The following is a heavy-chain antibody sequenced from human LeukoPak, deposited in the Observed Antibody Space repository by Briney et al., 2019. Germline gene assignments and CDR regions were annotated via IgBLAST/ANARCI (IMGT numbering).Heavy chain of an antibody. J-gene: IGHJ6*03. Sequence: PSETLSLTCAVYGGSFSGYYWSWIRQPPGKGLEWIGEINHSGSTNHNPSLKSRVTISVDTSKNQFSLKLSSVTAADTAVYYCARDQVRYQLPFKVYYYYRDVWGKGTTVTVSS. CDR3: ARDQVRYQLPFKVYYYYRDV. D-gene: IGHD2-2*01. CDR2: INHSGST. V-gene: IGHV4-34*01. CDR1: GGSFSGYY.